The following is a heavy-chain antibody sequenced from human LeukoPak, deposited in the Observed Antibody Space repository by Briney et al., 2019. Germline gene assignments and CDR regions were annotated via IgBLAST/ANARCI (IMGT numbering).Heavy chain of an antibody. CDR2: VSGSGRNT. J-gene: IGHJ4*02. V-gene: IGHV3-23*01. Sequence: PGGSLRLSCAGSGFTFSNYAMTWVRQAPGKGLEWVSSVSGSGRNTFYPDSVGGWFTISRDNSKNTVYLQMNSLRADDTAVYYCVKSRRVGANQRGLFDYWGQGTLVTVSP. CDR3: VKSRRVGANQRGLFDY. D-gene: IGHD1-26*01. CDR1: GFTFSNYA.